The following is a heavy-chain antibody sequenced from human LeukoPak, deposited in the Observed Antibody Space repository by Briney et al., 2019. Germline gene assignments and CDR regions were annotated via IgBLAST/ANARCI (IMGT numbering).Heavy chain of an antibody. CDR3: ARACSQWLVPY. CDR2: ISSSSTYI. D-gene: IGHD6-19*01. Sequence: GGSLRLSRAASGFTFSSYSMNWVRQAPGKGLEWVSSISSSSTYIYYADSVKGRFTISRDNAKNSLYLQMNSLRAEDTAVYYCARACSQWLVPYWGQGTLVTVSS. J-gene: IGHJ4*02. V-gene: IGHV3-21*01. CDR1: GFTFSSYS.